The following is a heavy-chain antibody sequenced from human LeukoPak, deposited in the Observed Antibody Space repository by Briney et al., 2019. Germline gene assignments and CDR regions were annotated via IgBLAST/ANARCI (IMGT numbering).Heavy chain of an antibody. CDR1: GYTFTGYY. D-gene: IGHD2-15*01. CDR3: ARDGDVVVAALNWFDP. Sequence: ASVKVSCKASGYTFTGYYMHWVRQAPGQGLEWMGWINPNSGGTNYAQKFQGRVTMTRDTSTSTVYMELSSLRSEDTAVYYCARDGDVVVAALNWFDPWGQGTLVTVSS. V-gene: IGHV1-2*02. CDR2: INPNSGGT. J-gene: IGHJ5*02.